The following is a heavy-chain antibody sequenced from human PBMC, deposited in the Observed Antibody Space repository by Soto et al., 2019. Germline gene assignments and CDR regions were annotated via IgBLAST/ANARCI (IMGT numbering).Heavy chain of an antibody. J-gene: IGHJ4*02. CDR1: GGTFSSYA. CDR3: ASVYYYDSSGYIRALASFDY. Sequence: SVKVSCKASGGTFSSYAISWVRQAPGQGLEWMGGIIPIFGTANYAQKFQGRVTITADESTSTAYMELSSLRSEDTAVYYCASVYYYDSSGYIRALASFDYWGQGTLVTVSS. V-gene: IGHV1-69*13. CDR2: IIPIFGTA. D-gene: IGHD3-22*01.